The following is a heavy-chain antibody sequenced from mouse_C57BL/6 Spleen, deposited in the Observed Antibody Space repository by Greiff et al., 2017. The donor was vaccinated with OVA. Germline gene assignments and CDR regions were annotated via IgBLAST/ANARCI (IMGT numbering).Heavy chain of an antibody. CDR3: ARRSTAGPWYFDV. CDR1: GYTFTSYW. Sequence: QVQLKQPGAELVKPGASVKLSCKASGYTFTSYWMHWVKQRPGQGLEWIGMIHPNSGSTNYNEKFKSKATLTVDKSSSTAYMQLSSLTSEDSAVYYCARRSTAGPWYFDVWGTGTTVTVSS. V-gene: IGHV1-64*01. J-gene: IGHJ1*03. CDR2: IHPNSGST. D-gene: IGHD3-1*01.